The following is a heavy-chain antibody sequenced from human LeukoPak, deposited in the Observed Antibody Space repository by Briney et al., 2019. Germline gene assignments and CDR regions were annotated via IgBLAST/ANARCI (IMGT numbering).Heavy chain of an antibody. D-gene: IGHD3-22*01. CDR2: ISSSGSTI. J-gene: IGHJ4*02. CDR3: ASHYDSSGYSFDY. V-gene: IGHV3-48*03. Sequence: PGGSLRLSCAASGFTFSSYEMNWVRQAPGKGLEWVSYISSSGSTIYYADSVKGRFTISRDNAKNSLYLQMNSLRAEDTAVYYCASHYDSSGYSFDYWGQGTLVTVSS. CDR1: GFTFSSYE.